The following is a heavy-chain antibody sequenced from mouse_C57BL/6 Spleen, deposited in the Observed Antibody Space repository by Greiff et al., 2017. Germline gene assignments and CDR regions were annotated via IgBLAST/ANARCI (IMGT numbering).Heavy chain of an antibody. D-gene: IGHD1-1*01. J-gene: IGHJ4*01. CDR3: ARYRATVVATDYAMDY. V-gene: IGHV7-3*01. CDR2: IRNKANGYTT. CDR1: GFTFPDYY. Sequence: EVKVEESGGGLVQPGGSLSLSCAASGFTFPDYYMSWVRQPPGTALEWLGFIRNKANGYTTEYSASVKGRFTISRDNSQSILYLQMNALRAEDSATYYCARYRATVVATDYAMDYWGQGTSVTVSS.